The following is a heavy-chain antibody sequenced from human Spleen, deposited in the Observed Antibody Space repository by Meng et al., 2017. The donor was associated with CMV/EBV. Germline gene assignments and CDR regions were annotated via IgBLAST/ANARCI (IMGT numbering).Heavy chain of an antibody. CDR2: ISYDGSNK. D-gene: IGHD2-2*01. V-gene: IGHV3-30-3*01. CDR3: ARGANCSSTSCYGAEYFQH. CDR1: GFTFSSYA. Sequence: GGSLRLSCAASGFTFSSYAMHWVRQAPGKGLEWVAVISYDGSNKYYADSVKGRFTISRDNSKNTLYLQMNSLRAEDTAVYYCARGANCSSTSCYGAEYFQHWGQGTLVTVSS. J-gene: IGHJ1*01.